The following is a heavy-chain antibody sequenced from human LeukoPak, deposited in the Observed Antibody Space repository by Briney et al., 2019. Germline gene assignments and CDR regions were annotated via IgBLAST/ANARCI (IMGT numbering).Heavy chain of an antibody. CDR3: ARGPSYSYGVPFQP. J-gene: IGHJ5*02. V-gene: IGHV4-39*07. Sequence: SETLSLTCTVSGGSISSSSYYWGWIRQPPGKGLEWIGSIYYSGSTYYNPSLKSRVTISVDTSKNQFSLKLSSVTAADTAVYYCARGPSYSYGVPFQPWGQGTLVTVSS. CDR1: GGSISSSSYY. D-gene: IGHD5-18*01. CDR2: IYYSGST.